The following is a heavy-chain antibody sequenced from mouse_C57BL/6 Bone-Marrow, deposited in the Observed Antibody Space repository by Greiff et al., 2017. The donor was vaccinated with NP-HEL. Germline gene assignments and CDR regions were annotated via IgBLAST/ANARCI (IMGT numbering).Heavy chain of an antibody. Sequence: VQLQQPGAELVKPGASVKRSCKASGSPFPTSLMQWVTHIPVQGLEWIGEIDPSDSYTNYNQKFKGKATLTVDTSSSTAYMQLSSLTSEDSAVYYCARKAYYGRSYEFAYWGQGTLVTVSA. CDR1: GSPFPTSL. CDR2: IDPSDSYT. D-gene: IGHD1-1*01. CDR3: ARKAYYGRSYEFAY. J-gene: IGHJ3*01. V-gene: IGHV1-50*01.